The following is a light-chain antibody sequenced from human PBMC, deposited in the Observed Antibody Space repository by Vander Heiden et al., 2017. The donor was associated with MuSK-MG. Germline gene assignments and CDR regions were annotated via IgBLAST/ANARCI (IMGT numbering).Light chain of an antibody. J-gene: IGKJ1*01. Sequence: DIQMTQSPSSLSASVGDRVTITCRASQGISSYLTWYQQKPGKAPKLLIYAASSLQSGVPSRFSGSGSGTDFTLTISSLQPEDFATYYCQQMDSTPRTFGQGTKLEIK. CDR1: QGISSY. V-gene: IGKV1-39*01. CDR3: QQMDSTPRT. CDR2: AAS.